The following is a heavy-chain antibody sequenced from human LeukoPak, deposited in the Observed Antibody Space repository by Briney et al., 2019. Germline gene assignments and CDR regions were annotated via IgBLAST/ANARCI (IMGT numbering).Heavy chain of an antibody. CDR2: ISSSSSYI. V-gene: IGHV3-21*01. Sequence: GGSLRLSCAASGFTFSSYSMNWVRQAPGKGLEWVSSISSSSSYIYYADSVKGRFTISRDNAKSSLYLQMNSLRAEDTAVYYCASTADQENTALFDYWGQGTLVTVSS. CDR3: ASTADQENTALFDY. CDR1: GFTFSSYS. J-gene: IGHJ4*02. D-gene: IGHD2-2*01.